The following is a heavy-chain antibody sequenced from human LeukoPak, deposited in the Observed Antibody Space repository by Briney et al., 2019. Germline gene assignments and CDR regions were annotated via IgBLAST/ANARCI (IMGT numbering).Heavy chain of an antibody. Sequence: GASVKVSYKASGYTFINSGITWVRQAPGQGLEWMGWISAYNGNTDYAQKFQGRVTMTTDTSTTTAYMHLTSLSSDDTAVYYCARGRDKGDYWGQGTLVTVSS. CDR2: ISAYNGNT. CDR3: ARGRDKGDY. CDR1: GYTFINSG. V-gene: IGHV1-18*01. J-gene: IGHJ4*02.